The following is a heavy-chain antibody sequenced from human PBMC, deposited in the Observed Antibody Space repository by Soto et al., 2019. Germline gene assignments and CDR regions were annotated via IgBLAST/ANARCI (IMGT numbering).Heavy chain of an antibody. CDR3: ARHGPGGWLQFNYYYGMDV. Sequence: GESLKISCKGSGYSFSSYWIGWVRQMPGKGLEWMGIIYPGDSDTRYSPSFQGQVTISADKSISTAYLQWSSLKASDTAMYYCARHGPGGWLQFNYYYGMDVWGQGTTVTVSS. J-gene: IGHJ6*02. CDR2: IYPGDSDT. D-gene: IGHD5-12*01. V-gene: IGHV5-51*01. CDR1: GYSFSSYW.